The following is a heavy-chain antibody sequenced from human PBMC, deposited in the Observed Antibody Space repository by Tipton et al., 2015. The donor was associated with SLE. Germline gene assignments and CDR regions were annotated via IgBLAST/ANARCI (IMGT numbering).Heavy chain of an antibody. V-gene: IGHV1-46*01. CDR3: ARDRSRSGSDVFDY. Sequence: QSGPEVKKTGASVKVSCKASGYTFSSNYIHWVRQAPGQGLEWMGIVNPDTGGTSYAQRFQGRVTVTADTSSSTVYVELSSLRFEDTAVYYCARDRSRSGSDVFDYWGHGSLVTVSS. J-gene: IGHJ4*01. CDR2: VNPDTGGT. D-gene: IGHD6-19*01. CDR1: GYTFSSNY.